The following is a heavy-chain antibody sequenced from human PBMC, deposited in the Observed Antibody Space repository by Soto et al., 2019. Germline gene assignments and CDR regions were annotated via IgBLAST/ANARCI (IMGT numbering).Heavy chain of an antibody. CDR1: GFTFRYAW. Sequence: GGSLRLSCAVSGFTFRYAWMRWVRQAPGKGLEWVSAISGSGGSTYYADSVKGRFTISRDNSKNTLYLQMNSLRAEDTAVYYCAKGVGLYSSSTNYFDYWGQGTLVTVSS. V-gene: IGHV3-23*01. CDR2: ISGSGGST. D-gene: IGHD6-6*01. J-gene: IGHJ4*02. CDR3: AKGVGLYSSSTNYFDY.